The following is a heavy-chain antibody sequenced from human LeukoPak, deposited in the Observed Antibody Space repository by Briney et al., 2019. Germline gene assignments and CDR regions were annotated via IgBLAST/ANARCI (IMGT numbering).Heavy chain of an antibody. Sequence: PSETLSLTCTVSGGSISSGSDYCSWIRQPAGKGLEWIGRSYSSGSTNYNPSLKSRVSISVDTSKNQFSLRLSSVTAADTAVYYCPRGSRYSSGYDYIDQWGQGPLVTVSS. CDR1: GGSISSGSDY. D-gene: IGHD3-22*01. V-gene: IGHV4-61*02. CDR3: PRGSRYSSGYDYIDQ. J-gene: IGHJ4*02. CDR2: SYSSGST.